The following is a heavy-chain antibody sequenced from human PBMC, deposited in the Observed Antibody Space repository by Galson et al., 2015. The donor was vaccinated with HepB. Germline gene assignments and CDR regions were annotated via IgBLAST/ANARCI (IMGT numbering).Heavy chain of an antibody. Sequence: LSLTCAVYGGSFSGYYWSWIRQPPGKGLEWIGSIYYSGSTYYNPSLKSRVTISVDTSKNQFSLKLSSVTAADTAVYYCARHASRGSHFDYWGQGTLVTVSS. D-gene: IGHD2-2*01. CDR2: IYYSGST. CDR3: ARHASRGSHFDY. J-gene: IGHJ4*02. V-gene: IGHV4-34*01. CDR1: GGSFSGYY.